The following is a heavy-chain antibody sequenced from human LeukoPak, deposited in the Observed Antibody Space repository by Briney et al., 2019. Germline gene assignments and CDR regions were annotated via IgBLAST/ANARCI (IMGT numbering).Heavy chain of an antibody. V-gene: IGHV3-74*03. CDR2: TYNDGSTT. CDR1: GFTFSKYW. D-gene: IGHD5-24*01. Sequence: GGSLRLSCAASGFTFSKYWMHWVRQAPGKGLVWVSRTYNDGSTTTYADSVKGRFTISRDNAKNTLFLQMNSLRAEDTAVYYCTRGAPVGSSREFDYWGQGTLVTVSS. CDR3: TRGAPVGSSREFDY. J-gene: IGHJ4*02.